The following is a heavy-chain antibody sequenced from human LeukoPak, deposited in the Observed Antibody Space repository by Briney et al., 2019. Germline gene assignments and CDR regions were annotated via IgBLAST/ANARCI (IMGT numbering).Heavy chain of an antibody. D-gene: IGHD3-3*01. Sequence: ASVKVSCKPSGYTVPSYGISGVRQAPGQGLEWMGWISAYNGNTNYAQKLQGRVTMTTDTSTSTAYMELRSLRSDDTAVYYWARDIITIFGVVTDAFDIWGQGTMVTVSS. V-gene: IGHV1-18*01. CDR3: ARDIITIFGVVTDAFDI. CDR2: ISAYNGNT. CDR1: GYTVPSYG. J-gene: IGHJ3*02.